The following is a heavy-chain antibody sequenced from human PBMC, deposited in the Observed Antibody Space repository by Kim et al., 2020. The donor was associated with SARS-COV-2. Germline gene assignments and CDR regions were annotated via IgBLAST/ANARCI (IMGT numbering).Heavy chain of an antibody. V-gene: IGHV3-30*04. CDR2: ISYDGSNK. J-gene: IGHJ1*01. CDR3: ARGVAYCGGDCYSFQH. D-gene: IGHD2-21*02. Sequence: GGSLRLSCAASGFTFSSYAMHWVRQAPGKGLEWVAVISYDGSNKYYADSVKGRFTISRDNSKNTLYLQMNSLRAEDTAVYYCARGVAYCGGDCYSFQHWG. CDR1: GFTFSSYA.